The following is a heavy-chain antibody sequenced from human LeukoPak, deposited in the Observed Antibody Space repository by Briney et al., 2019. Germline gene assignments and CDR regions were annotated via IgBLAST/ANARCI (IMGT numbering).Heavy chain of an antibody. J-gene: IGHJ4*02. D-gene: IGHD3-16*01. V-gene: IGHV3-7*01. Sequence: GGSLRLSCAASGFTFSSYGMHWVRQAPGRGLQWVATVKGDGTNIHYLDSVNGRFTISRDNARNLLFLQMNRLRAEDTAVYYCAKLLDWGTTYDYWGQGALVTVS. CDR3: AKLLDWGTTYDY. CDR2: VKGDGTNI. CDR1: GFTFSSYG.